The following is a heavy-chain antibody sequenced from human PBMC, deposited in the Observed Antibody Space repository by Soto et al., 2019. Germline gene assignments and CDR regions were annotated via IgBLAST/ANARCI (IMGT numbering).Heavy chain of an antibody. V-gene: IGHV4-39*01. CDR1: GGITRSSDHP. CDR3: AKLAGYCSVSSCHGYYAMDV. J-gene: IGHJ6*02. Sequence: SHTYSGSGGITRSSDHPVCCIRQHPEKGLEWIGTFYYSENTYYNPSLKSRVSISVDTSKNQFSLKVSSVTAADTAVYYCAKLAGYCSVSSCHGYYAMDVWGQGPTVTVS. CDR2: FYYSENT. D-gene: IGHD2-15*01.